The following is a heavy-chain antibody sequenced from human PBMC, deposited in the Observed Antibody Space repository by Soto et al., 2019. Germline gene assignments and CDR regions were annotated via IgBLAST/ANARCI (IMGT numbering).Heavy chain of an antibody. V-gene: IGHV3-7*03. Sequence: PVGSLRLSCADSGFILRNYWMSWVRQAPGMGLQWVASIKEDGSEKYYVDPVKGRFTISRENAKNSLYLQMNGLRAEDTAVYYCARYRSLDPWGQGILVTAPQ. CDR2: IKEDGSEK. CDR3: ARYRSLDP. CDR1: GFILRNYW. D-gene: IGHD3-16*02. J-gene: IGHJ5*02.